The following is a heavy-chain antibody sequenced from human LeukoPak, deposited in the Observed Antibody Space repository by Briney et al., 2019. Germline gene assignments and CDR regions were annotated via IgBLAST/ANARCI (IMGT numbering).Heavy chain of an antibody. Sequence: HTGGSLTLSCATSGFTFSSYEWNWVRQPPGKGLEWLSYISTTDTTKYYADSVKGRFTISRDNAKNSLFLHMNSLRAEDTAVYYCAKDRVSYSSWGQGTLVTVSS. CDR3: AKDRVSYSS. J-gene: IGHJ4*02. V-gene: IGHV3-48*03. D-gene: IGHD3-22*01. CDR2: ISTTDTTK. CDR1: GFTFSSYE.